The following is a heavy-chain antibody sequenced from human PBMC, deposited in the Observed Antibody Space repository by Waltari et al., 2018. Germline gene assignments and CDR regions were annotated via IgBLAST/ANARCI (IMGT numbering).Heavy chain of an antibody. J-gene: IGHJ4*02. CDR1: GVSISSYY. CDR2: IYTSGSN. CDR3: ARGPSQAVAGIIDY. D-gene: IGHD6-19*01. Sequence: QLQLQESGPGLVKPSETLSLTCTVSGVSISSYYWSWIRQPAGKGLEWIGRIYTSGSNNYNPSLKSRVTMSVDTSKHQFSLKLSDVTAAATAVYYCARGPSQAVAGIIDYWGQGTLVTVSS. V-gene: IGHV4-4*07.